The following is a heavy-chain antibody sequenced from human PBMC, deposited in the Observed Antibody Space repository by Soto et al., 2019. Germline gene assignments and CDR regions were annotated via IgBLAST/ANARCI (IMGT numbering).Heavy chain of an antibody. Sequence: QVQLVQSGAEVKKPGSSVKVSCKASGGTFSSYAISWVRQAPGQGLEWMGGIIPIFGTANYAQKFQGRVTITADESTSTGDMELSRLRSEDTAGYYCARRAYYDSLTGYSNWFDPWGQGTLVTVSS. CDR2: IIPIFGTA. CDR1: GGTFSSYA. D-gene: IGHD3-9*01. V-gene: IGHV1-69*01. J-gene: IGHJ5*02. CDR3: ARRAYYDSLTGYSNWFDP.